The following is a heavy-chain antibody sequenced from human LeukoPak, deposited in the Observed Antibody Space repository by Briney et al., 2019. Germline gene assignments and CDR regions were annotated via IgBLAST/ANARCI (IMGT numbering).Heavy chain of an antibody. Sequence: PSETLSLTCTVSGGSVSSYYWSWIRQPPGKGLEWIGYIYYSGSTNYNPSLKSRVTISVDTSKNQFSLKLSSVTAADTAVYYCARSSPYYDFWSGYGPRGAYDYWGQGTLVTVSS. V-gene: IGHV4-59*02. J-gene: IGHJ4*02. CDR2: IYYSGST. D-gene: IGHD3-3*01. CDR1: GGSVSSYY. CDR3: ARSSPYYDFWSGYGPRGAYDY.